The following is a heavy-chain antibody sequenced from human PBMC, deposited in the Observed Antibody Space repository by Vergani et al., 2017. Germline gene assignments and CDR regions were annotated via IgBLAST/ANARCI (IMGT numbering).Heavy chain of an antibody. CDR2: IYHSGST. Sequence: QLQLQESGSGLVKPSQTLSLTCAVSGGSISSGGYSWSWIRQPPGKGLEWIGYIYHSGSTYYNPSLKSRVTISVDRSTNQFSLKLSSVTAADTAVYYCARGKRGYYDDSSGYYSGGDAFDIWGQGTMVTVSS. D-gene: IGHD3-22*01. CDR1: GGSISSGGYS. J-gene: IGHJ3*02. CDR3: ARGKRGYYDDSSGYYSGGDAFDI. V-gene: IGHV4-30-2*01.